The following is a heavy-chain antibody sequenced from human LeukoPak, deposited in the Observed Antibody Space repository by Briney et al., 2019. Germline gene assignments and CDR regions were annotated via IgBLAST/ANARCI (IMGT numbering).Heavy chain of an antibody. CDR1: GASFSTNY. CDR3: ARGGAYCGGDCYSDDAFDI. V-gene: IGHV4-59*01. D-gene: IGHD2-21*02. CDR2: VFDSGST. Sequence: SETLSLTCSVSGASFSTNYWSWIRQPPGRGLEWIGYVFDSGSTNYNPSLKSRVTISVDTSTKQFSLRLSSVTAADTAVYYCARGGAYCGGDCYSDDAFDIWGPGTMVTVSS. J-gene: IGHJ3*02.